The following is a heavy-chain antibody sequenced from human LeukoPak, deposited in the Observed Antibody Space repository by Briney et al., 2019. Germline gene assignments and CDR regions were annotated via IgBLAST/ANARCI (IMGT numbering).Heavy chain of an antibody. J-gene: IGHJ6*03. CDR1: GGSVSNKY. CDR3: ARVTAAAGTVYYYYYMDV. CDR2: IYYSGST. Sequence: PSETLSLTCTVSGGSVSNKYWSWIRQPPGKGLEWIGYIYYSGSTNYNPSLKSRVTILVDTSKNQFSLKLSSVTAADTAVYYCARVTAAAGTVYYYYYMDVWGKGTTVTISS. D-gene: IGHD6-13*01. V-gene: IGHV4-59*02.